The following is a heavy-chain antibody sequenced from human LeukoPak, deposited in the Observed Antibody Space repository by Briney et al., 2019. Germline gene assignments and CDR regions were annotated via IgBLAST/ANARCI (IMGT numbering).Heavy chain of an antibody. CDR3: ASAIVGAKGYYYMDV. Sequence: ASVKVSCKASGYTFTSYYMHWVRQAPGKGLEWMGIINPSGGSTSYAQKFQGRVTMARDMSTSTVYMELSSLRSEDTAVYYCASAIVGAKGYYYMDVWGKGTTVTVSS. D-gene: IGHD1-26*01. CDR1: GYTFTSYY. V-gene: IGHV1-46*01. CDR2: INPSGGST. J-gene: IGHJ6*03.